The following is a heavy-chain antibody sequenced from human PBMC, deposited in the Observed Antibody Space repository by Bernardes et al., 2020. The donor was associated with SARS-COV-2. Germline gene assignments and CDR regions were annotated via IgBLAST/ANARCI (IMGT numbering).Heavy chain of an antibody. Sequence: GASLKISCHDSGDSFTRHWIAWVRHIPGNGLEWLGMIYPDDSETRFSPSFQGRVTISADKSINTAYLQWTSLKASDTAMYYCATHSDSSERGAFDLWGQGTLVTVSS. CDR2: IYPDDSET. D-gene: IGHD6-6*01. V-gene: IGHV5-51*01. J-gene: IGHJ3*01. CDR3: ATHSDSSERGAFDL. CDR1: GDSFTRHW.